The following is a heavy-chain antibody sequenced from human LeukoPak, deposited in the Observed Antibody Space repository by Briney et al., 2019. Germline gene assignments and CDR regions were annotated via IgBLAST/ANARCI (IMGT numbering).Heavy chain of an antibody. V-gene: IGHV4-31*03. CDR1: GGSISSGGYY. CDR3: ARCYGSGSYPAYGMDV. J-gene: IGHJ6*02. D-gene: IGHD3-10*01. Sequence: SETLSLTCTVSGGSISSGGYYWSWIRQHPGKGLECIGYIYYSGSTYYNPSLKSRVTISVDTSKNQFSLKLSSVTAADTAVYYCARCYGSGSYPAYGMDVWGQGTTVTVSS. CDR2: IYYSGST.